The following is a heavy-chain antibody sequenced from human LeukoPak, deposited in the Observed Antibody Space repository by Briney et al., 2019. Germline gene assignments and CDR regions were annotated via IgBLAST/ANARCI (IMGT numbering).Heavy chain of an antibody. Sequence: PSETLSLTXTVSGGSISSYYWSWIRQPPGKGLEWIGYIYYSGSTNYNPSLKSRVTISVDTSKNQFSLKLSSVTAADTAVYYCARSSGYYFFDYWGQGTLVTVSS. CDR2: IYYSGST. CDR3: ARSSGYYFFDY. V-gene: IGHV4-59*01. J-gene: IGHJ4*02. D-gene: IGHD3-22*01. CDR1: GGSISSYY.